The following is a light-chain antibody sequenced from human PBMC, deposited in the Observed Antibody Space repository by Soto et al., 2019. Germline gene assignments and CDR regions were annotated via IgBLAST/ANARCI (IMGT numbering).Light chain of an antibody. V-gene: IGKV3-11*01. CDR3: QQRYTWPPT. CDR2: DAS. Sequence: EVVLTQSPDTLSLSPGERATLSCRASQSVSSYLAWYQQKPGQAPRLLIFDASRRATGIPARFSGSASGTDFTLTISSLEPEDFAVYYCQQRYTWPPTFGGGAKVEIK. J-gene: IGKJ4*01. CDR1: QSVSSY.